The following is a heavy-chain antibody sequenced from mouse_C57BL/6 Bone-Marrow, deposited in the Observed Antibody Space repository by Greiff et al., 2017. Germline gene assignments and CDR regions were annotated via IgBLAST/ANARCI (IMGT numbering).Heavy chain of an antibody. J-gene: IGHJ3*01. CDR2: INPYNGGT. Sequence: EVQRVESGPVLVKPGASVKMSCKASGYTFTDYYMNWVKQSHGKCLEWIGVINPYNGGTSYNQKFKGKATLTVDKSSSTAYMELNSLTSEDSAVYYCAREGWLLPLFAYWGQGTLVTVSA. D-gene: IGHD2-3*01. CDR3: AREGWLLPLFAY. CDR1: GYTFTDYY. V-gene: IGHV1-19*01.